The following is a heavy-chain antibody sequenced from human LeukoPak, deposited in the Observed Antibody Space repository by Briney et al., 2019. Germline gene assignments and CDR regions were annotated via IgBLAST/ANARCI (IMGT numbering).Heavy chain of an antibody. D-gene: IGHD5-18*01. CDR1: GYTFTSYG. J-gene: IGHJ4*02. CDR2: ISAYNGNT. V-gene: IGHV1-18*01. CDR3: ARSDRGYSYGDFDY. Sequence: ASVKVSCKASGYTFTSYGISWVRQAPGQGLEWMGWISAYNGNTNYAQKLQGRGTMTTDTSTSTAYMELRSLRSDDTAVYYCARSDRGYSYGDFDYWGQGTLVTVSS.